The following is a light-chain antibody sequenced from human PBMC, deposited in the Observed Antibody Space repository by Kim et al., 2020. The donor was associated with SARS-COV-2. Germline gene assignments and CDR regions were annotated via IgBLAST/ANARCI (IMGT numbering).Light chain of an antibody. CDR2: ANN. J-gene: IGLJ2*01. CDR1: SSNIGAGYD. V-gene: IGLV1-40*01. CDR3: QSYDKSLGGWRI. Sequence: QSVLTQPPSVSGAPGQRVILSCAGTSSNIGAGYDVHWYQQRPGTAPKLLIFANNNRPSGVPDRFSGSKSGTSASLAITGLHADDEGDYYCQSYDKSLGGWRIFGGGTQLTVL.